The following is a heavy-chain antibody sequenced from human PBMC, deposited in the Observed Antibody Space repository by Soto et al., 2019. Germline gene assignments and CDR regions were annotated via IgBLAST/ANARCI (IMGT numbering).Heavy chain of an antibody. CDR2: FYNNEDP. Sequence: SETLSLTCSVSGGSINSRSYSWGWIRQPPGKGLEWIGTFYNNEDPNYNPSLKSRVTISVDTSKNQFSLRLTSVTAADTAVYYCARGIKYGDYSRWFDPWGPGTLVTVSS. J-gene: IGHJ5*02. D-gene: IGHD4-17*01. V-gene: IGHV4-39*01. CDR3: ARGIKYGDYSRWFDP. CDR1: GGSINSRSYS.